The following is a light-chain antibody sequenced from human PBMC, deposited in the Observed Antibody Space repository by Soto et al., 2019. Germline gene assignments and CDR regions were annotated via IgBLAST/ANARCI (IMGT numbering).Light chain of an antibody. Sequence: QSALTQPASVSGSPGQSITISWTGTSTDIGRYNYVSWYQQHPGKAPKLIIYDVSIRPSGVSNRFSGSKSGNTASLTISGLQAEDEADYYCCSYTSISTLGFFGGGTKLTVL. V-gene: IGLV2-14*03. CDR3: CSYTSISTLGF. CDR1: STDIGRYNY. J-gene: IGLJ2*01. CDR2: DVS.